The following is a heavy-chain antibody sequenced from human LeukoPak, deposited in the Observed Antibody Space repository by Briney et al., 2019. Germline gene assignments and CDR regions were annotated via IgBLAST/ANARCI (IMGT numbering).Heavy chain of an antibody. CDR3: ASGTEQTAAGPGYYYGMDV. CDR2: ISSSGSTI. J-gene: IGHJ6*02. CDR1: GFTFTDYY. V-gene: IGHV3-11*01. Sequence: GGSLRLSCAASGFTFTDYYMSWVRQAPGKGLEWVSYISSSGSTIYYADTVKGRFTISRDNAKNSLYLQMNSLRAEDTAVYYCASGTEQTAAGPGYYYGMDVWGQGTTVTVSS. D-gene: IGHD6-13*01.